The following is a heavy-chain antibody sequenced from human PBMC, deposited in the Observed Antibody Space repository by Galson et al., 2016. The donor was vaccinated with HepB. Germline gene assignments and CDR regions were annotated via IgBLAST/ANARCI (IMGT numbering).Heavy chain of an antibody. D-gene: IGHD3-10*01. CDR2: VYSSGSS. J-gene: IGHJ5*02. CDR1: GDFISSSSYY. CDR3: ARHSVRPNKFDP. Sequence: SLTCTVSGDFISSSSYYWGWIRQPPGEALEWIGSVYSSGSSWYNPSLKSRAKVFVDTSKNQFSLSLWSLTATDTAFYYCARHSVRPNKFDPWGQGTLVTVSP. V-gene: IGHV4-39*01.